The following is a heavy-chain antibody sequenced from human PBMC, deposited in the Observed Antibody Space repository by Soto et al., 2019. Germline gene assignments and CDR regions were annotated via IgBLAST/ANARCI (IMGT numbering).Heavy chain of an antibody. CDR1: GGSISSYY. D-gene: IGHD3-22*01. CDR3: ARVTNYYDSSGYLYNWFDP. CDR2: IYYSGST. Sequence: SETLSLTCTVSGGSISSYYWSWIRQPPGKGLEWIGYIYYSGSTNYNPSLKSRVTISVDTSKNQFSLKLSSVTAADTAVYYCARVTNYYDSSGYLYNWFDPWVQGTLATVSS. V-gene: IGHV4-59*01. J-gene: IGHJ5*02.